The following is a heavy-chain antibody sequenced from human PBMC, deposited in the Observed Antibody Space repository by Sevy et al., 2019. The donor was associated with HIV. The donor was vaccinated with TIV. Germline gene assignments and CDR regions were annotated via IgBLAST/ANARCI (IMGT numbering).Heavy chain of an antibody. CDR2: ISYDARNE. V-gene: IGHV3-30*04. Sequence: GGSLRLSCAASGFIFNSYTMNWVRQAPGKGLEWVAVISYDARNEAYADSVKGRFTISRDNSKNTLYLQMNSLRAEDTAVYYCARFPPERAFDIWGQGTMVTVSS. J-gene: IGHJ3*02. CDR1: GFIFNSYT. CDR3: ARFPPERAFDI.